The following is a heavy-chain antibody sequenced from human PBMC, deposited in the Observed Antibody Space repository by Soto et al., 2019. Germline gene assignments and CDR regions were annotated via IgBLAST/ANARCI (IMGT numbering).Heavy chain of an antibody. CDR3: ARRNPYGNYGVDY. V-gene: IGHV4-59*08. D-gene: IGHD4-17*01. CDR1: GGSISRYY. J-gene: IGHJ4*02. Sequence: SETLSLTCTVSGGSISRYYWSWIRQPPGKGLEWIGYIYYSGSTNYNPSLKSRVTISVDTSKSQFSLKLSSVTAADTAVYYCARRNPYGNYGVDYWGQGTLVTVSS. CDR2: IYYSGST.